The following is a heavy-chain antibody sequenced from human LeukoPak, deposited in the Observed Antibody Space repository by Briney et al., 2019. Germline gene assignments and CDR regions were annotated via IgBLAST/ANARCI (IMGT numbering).Heavy chain of an antibody. D-gene: IGHD6-25*01. J-gene: IGHJ4*02. CDR3: ARGANPDGF. CDR1: GFPFRTYW. CDR2: IKTDGSEQ. Sequence: GGPLRLSCAASGFPFRTYWMTWVRQAPGKGLEWVANIKTDGSEQHYLDSVKGRFRISRDNANNSLSLQMNSLRAEDTAVYYCARGANPDGFWGRGTLVTVSS. V-gene: IGHV3-7*01.